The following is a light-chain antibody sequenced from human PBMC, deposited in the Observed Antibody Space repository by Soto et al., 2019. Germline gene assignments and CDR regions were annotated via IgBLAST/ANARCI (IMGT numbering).Light chain of an antibody. CDR2: AAS. Sequence: DIQLTQSPSFLSASVGDRVTITCRASQGISSYLAWYQQKPGKAPKLLIYAASTLQSGVPSRFSGSGSGTEFTLTISSLQPKDFATYYCQHLDSYSTFGQGTRLEIK. CDR1: QGISSY. J-gene: IGKJ5*01. V-gene: IGKV1-9*01. CDR3: QHLDSYST.